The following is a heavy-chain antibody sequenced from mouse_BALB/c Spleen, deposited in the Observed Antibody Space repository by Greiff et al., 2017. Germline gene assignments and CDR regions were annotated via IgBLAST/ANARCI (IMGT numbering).Heavy chain of an antibody. CDR3: TRWGDGYYDY. CDR2: IYPGNSDT. J-gene: IGHJ2*01. D-gene: IGHD2-3*01. V-gene: IGHV1-5*01. Sequence: EVQLQQSGTVLARPGASVKMSCKASGYSFTSYWMHWVKQRPGQGLEWIGAIYPGNSDTSYNQKFTGKAKLTAVTSASTAYMELSSLTNEDSAVYYCTRWGDGYYDYWGQGTTLTVSS. CDR1: GYSFTSYW.